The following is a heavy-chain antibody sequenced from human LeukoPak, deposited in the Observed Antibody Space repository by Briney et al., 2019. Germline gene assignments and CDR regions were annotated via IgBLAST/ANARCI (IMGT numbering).Heavy chain of an antibody. CDR1: GYSISSGYH. J-gene: IGHJ4*02. V-gene: IGHV4-38-2*01. CDR2: ISHSGST. D-gene: IGHD3-10*01. CDR3: ASLKRITMVRGVIRPIDY. Sequence: PSETLSLTCAVSGYSISSGYHWGWIRQPPGKGLEWIGSISHSGSTYYNPSLKSRVTISVDTSKNQFSLKLSSVTAADTAVYYCASLKRITMVRGVIRPIDYWGQGTLVTVSS.